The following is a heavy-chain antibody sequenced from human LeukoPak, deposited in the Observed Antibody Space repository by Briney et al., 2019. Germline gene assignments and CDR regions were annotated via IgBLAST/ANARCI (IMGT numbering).Heavy chain of an antibody. CDR1: GFTFSSYG. CDR3: ARSCSSTSCYGYFDY. Sequence: GGSLRLSCAASGFTFSSYGMHWVRQAPGKGLEWVAFIRYDGSNKYYADSVKGRFTISRDNSKNTLYLQMNSLRAEDTAVYYCARSCSSTSCYGYFDYWGQGTLVTVSS. V-gene: IGHV3-30*02. J-gene: IGHJ4*02. CDR2: IRYDGSNK. D-gene: IGHD2-2*01.